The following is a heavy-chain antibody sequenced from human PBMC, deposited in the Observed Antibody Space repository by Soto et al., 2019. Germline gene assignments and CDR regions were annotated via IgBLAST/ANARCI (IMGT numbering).Heavy chain of an antibody. D-gene: IGHD2-2*01. CDR3: ARACGRSPYCLSLDY. Sequence: QIQLVESGGGVVQPGRSLRLSCAASGFTFSTYAMHWVRQAPGKGLEWVKVISYDGSDKYYEDSVKGRFTISRDNSKNTLYIQMTGLRGDDTAVYYCARACGRSPYCLSLDYWGQGTLVTVSS. CDR2: ISYDGSDK. CDR1: GFTFSTYA. J-gene: IGHJ4*02. V-gene: IGHV3-30-3*01.